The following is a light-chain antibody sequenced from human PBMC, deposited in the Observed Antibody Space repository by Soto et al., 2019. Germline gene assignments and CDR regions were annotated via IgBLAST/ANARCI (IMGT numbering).Light chain of an antibody. CDR1: QSVSSY. CDR2: DAS. V-gene: IGKV3-11*01. CDR3: QQRNNWLGFT. J-gene: IGKJ3*01. Sequence: EIVLTQSPATLSLSPGERATLSCRASQSVSSYLAWYQQKPGQAPRLLIYDASNRATGIPARFSGSGSGTDFTLTISRLEPEDFAVYYCQQRNNWLGFTFGPGTKVDIK.